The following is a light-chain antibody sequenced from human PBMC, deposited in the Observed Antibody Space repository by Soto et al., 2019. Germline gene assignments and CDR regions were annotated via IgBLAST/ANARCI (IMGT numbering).Light chain of an antibody. V-gene: IGKV1-39*01. Sequence: DIQMTQSPSSLSASVGDRVTITCRASQSISNFLNWYQQKPGRAPKLLIYATSSLHSGVPSKFSGSGSGTDFTLTISSLQPEDFATYYCQQYVSYPYTFGQGTKVDIK. CDR2: ATS. J-gene: IGKJ2*01. CDR3: QQYVSYPYT. CDR1: QSISNF.